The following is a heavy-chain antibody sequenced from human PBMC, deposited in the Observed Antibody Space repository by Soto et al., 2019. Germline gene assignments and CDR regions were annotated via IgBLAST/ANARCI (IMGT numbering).Heavy chain of an antibody. CDR3: ARDTEGSSWVPEYYFDY. D-gene: IGHD6-13*01. CDR1: GFTFSSYG. J-gene: IGHJ4*02. V-gene: IGHV3-33*01. Sequence: PGGSLRLSCAASGFTFSSYGMHWVRQAPGKGLEWVAVIWYDGSNKYYADSVKGRFTTSRDNSKNTLYLQMNSLRAEDTAVYYCARDTEGSSWVPEYYFDYWGQGTLVTVSS. CDR2: IWYDGSNK.